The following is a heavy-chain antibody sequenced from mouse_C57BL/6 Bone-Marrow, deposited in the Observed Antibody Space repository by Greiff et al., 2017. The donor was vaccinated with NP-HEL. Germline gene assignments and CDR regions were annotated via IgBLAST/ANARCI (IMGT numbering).Heavy chain of an antibody. Sequence: EVQGVESGGGLVKPGGSLKLSCAASGFTFSSYAMSWVRQTPEKRLEWVATISDGGSCTYYPDNVKGRFTISRDNAKNNLYLQMSHLKSEDTAMYYCAREGEGWLLRGAMDYWGQGTSVTVAS. D-gene: IGHD2-3*01. CDR2: ISDGGSCT. CDR1: GFTFSSYA. CDR3: AREGEGWLLRGAMDY. V-gene: IGHV5-4*01. J-gene: IGHJ4*01.